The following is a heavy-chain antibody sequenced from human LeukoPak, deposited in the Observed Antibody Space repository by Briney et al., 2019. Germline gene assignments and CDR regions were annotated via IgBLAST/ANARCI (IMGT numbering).Heavy chain of an antibody. Sequence: PSETLSLTCAVYGGSFSGYYWSWIRQPPGKGLEWIGEINHSGSTNYNPSLKSRVTISIDTSKNQFSLKLSSVTAADTAVYYCARGPGTWYYYWGQGTLVTVSP. D-gene: IGHD6-13*01. CDR2: INHSGST. J-gene: IGHJ4*02. V-gene: IGHV4-34*01. CDR3: ARGPGTWYYY. CDR1: GGSFSGYY.